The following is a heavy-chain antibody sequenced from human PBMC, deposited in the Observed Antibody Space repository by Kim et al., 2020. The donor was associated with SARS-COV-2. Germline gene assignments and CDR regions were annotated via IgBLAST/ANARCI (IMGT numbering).Heavy chain of an antibody. Sequence: GGSLRLSFAASGFNFDDFSMHWVRQAPGKGLEWVSLISWDGGSTYYADSVRGRFTISRDNSKNSLYLHMNSLRSEDTALYYCTRSGWLYDYGMDVWGQGTTVTVSS. J-gene: IGHJ6*02. D-gene: IGHD6-19*01. CDR3: TRSGWLYDYGMDV. CDR1: GFNFDDFS. V-gene: IGHV3-43*01. CDR2: ISWDGGST.